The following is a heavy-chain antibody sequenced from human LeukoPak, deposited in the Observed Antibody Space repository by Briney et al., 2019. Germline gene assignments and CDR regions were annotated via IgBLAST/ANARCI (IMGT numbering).Heavy chain of an antibody. CDR2: IRYDGSKI. J-gene: IGHJ1*01. V-gene: IGHV3-30*02. D-gene: IGHD4-17*01. CDR3: AKAYGDSGGFFQH. CDR1: GFDSSNYA. Sequence: GGSLRLSCVASGFDSSNYAMNWVRQAPGKGLEWVAFIRYDGSKIYYADFVKGRFTISRDNSRNTLFLQMNSLRIEDTAVYYCAKAYGDSGGFFQHWGQGTVGTVSS.